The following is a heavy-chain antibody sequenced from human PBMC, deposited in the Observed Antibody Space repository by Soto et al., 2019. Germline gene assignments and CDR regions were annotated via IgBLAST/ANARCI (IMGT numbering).Heavy chain of an antibody. Sequence: QVQLQESGPGLVKPSGTLSLPCAVSGGSVSNNNWWSWVRKSPGNGLEWIGEIYHSGGTSSNPSLESRTTLSVDKSKNDLSLRLNYVTAADTAGYYCTKNSAYALDYWGLGILVTVSS. D-gene: IGHD3-22*01. CDR3: TKNSAYALDY. CDR1: GGSVSNNNW. V-gene: IGHV4-4*02. CDR2: IYHSGGT. J-gene: IGHJ4*02.